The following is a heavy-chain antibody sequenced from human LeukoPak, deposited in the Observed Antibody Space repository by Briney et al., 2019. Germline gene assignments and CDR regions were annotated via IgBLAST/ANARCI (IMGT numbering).Heavy chain of an antibody. D-gene: IGHD3-3*02. CDR1: GGTFSHHV. J-gene: IGHJ4*02. Sequence: SVKVSCKASGGTFSHHVLSWVRQAPGQGLEWMGGIIPILATTNYAQKFQGRVTITADESTNTAYMELSSLRSADTAIYYCARDSPRISDVWSWGQGTLVTVSP. CDR2: IIPILATT. CDR3: ARDSPRISDVWS. V-gene: IGHV1-69*13.